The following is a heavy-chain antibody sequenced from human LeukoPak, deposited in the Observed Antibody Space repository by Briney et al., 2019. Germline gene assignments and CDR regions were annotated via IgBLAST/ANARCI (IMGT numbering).Heavy chain of an antibody. J-gene: IGHJ4*02. Sequence: GGSLRLSCAASGFTFSSYSMNWVRQAPGKGLEWVSSISGSSTNIYYADSVKGRFTISRDNAKNSVYLQMNSLRAEDTAVYYCARDDPSMIAALHYWGQGTLVTVSS. D-gene: IGHD6-6*01. CDR2: ISGSSTNI. V-gene: IGHV3-21*01. CDR3: ARDDPSMIAALHY. CDR1: GFTFSSYS.